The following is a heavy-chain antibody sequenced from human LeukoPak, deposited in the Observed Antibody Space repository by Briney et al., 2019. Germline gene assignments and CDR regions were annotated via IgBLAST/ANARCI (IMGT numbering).Heavy chain of an antibody. J-gene: IGHJ5*02. CDR2: IRAYNGNT. CDR1: GYTFTSYG. CDR3: ARVVPRAIAAAGTTSGGWFDP. D-gene: IGHD6-13*01. Sequence: ASVKVSCKASGYTFTSYGISWVRQAPGQGLEWMGWIRAYNGNTNYAQKLQGRVTMTTDTSTSTAYMELRSLRSDDTAVYYCARVVPRAIAAAGTTSGGWFDPWGQGTLVTVSS. V-gene: IGHV1-18*01.